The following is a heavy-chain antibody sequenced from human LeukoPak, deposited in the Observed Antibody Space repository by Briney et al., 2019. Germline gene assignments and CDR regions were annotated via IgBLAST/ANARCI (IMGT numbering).Heavy chain of an antibody. CDR3: ARDSDFWSGYYYMDV. D-gene: IGHD3-3*01. V-gene: IGHV4-59*01. J-gene: IGHJ6*03. Sequence: ASETLSLTCTVSGRSICSYYWRWIRRPPGRGGEWIGHIYYSGSTNYNPPRKSRVTLSVTTSKNQFSLKLSSVTAADTAVYDCARDSDFWSGYYYMDVGGKGTTVTVSS. CDR1: GRSICSYY. CDR2: IYYSGST.